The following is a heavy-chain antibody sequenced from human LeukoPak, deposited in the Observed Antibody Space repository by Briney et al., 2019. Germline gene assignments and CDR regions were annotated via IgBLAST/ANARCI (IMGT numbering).Heavy chain of an antibody. CDR2: IYTSGST. Sequence: PSETLSLTCTVSGGSISYFYWSWIRQPAGKGLEWIGRIYTSGSTNYNPSLKSRVTMSVDTSKKQFSLKLSSVTAADTAVYYCARLLDYYGSGSYYLDYYMDVWGKGTTVTVSS. CDR3: ARLLDYYGSGSYYLDYYMDV. D-gene: IGHD3-10*01. V-gene: IGHV4-4*07. CDR1: GGSISYFY. J-gene: IGHJ6*03.